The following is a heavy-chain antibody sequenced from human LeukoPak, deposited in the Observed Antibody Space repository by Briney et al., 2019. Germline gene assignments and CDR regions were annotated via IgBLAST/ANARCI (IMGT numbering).Heavy chain of an antibody. D-gene: IGHD4-17*01. J-gene: IGHJ5*02. Sequence: SETLSLTCTVSGGSISSNNYYWGWIRQPPGKGLEWIGSIYYSGSSYYNPSLKSRVTISVDTSKNQFSLKLTSVTAADTAVYYCARRHTGFDPWGQGTLVTVSS. CDR1: GGSISSNNYY. CDR3: ARRHTGFDP. V-gene: IGHV4-39*07. CDR2: IYYSGSS.